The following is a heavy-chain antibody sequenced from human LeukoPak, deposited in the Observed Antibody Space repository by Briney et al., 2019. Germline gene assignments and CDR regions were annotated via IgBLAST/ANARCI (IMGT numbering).Heavy chain of an antibody. V-gene: IGHV3-23*05. CDR1: GFTFSAYA. CDR2: IGSDNKP. D-gene: IGHD1-1*01. J-gene: IGHJ4*02. CDR3: ANSLYNQQDTARFDY. Sequence: GGSLRLSCEASGFTFSAYAMTWVRQAPGKGLEWVSSIGSDNKPHYSESVKGRFTISRDNSKNTLYLQMNSLRAEDTAVYYCANSLYNQQDTARFDYGGQGTLVTVSA.